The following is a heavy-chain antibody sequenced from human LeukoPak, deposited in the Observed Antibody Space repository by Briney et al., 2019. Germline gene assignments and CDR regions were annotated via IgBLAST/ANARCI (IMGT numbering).Heavy chain of an antibody. CDR3: ERAFYGSRPGAFDY. V-gene: IGHV1-2*06. CDR2: INPNSAAS. CDR1: GYSFSGHY. J-gene: IGHJ4*02. D-gene: IGHD3-10*01. Sequence: ASVKLSCKASGYSFSGHYIHWVRQAPGQGLEWMGQINPNSAASHYAQKFQDRVTMTSDTSIHMAYMELRRLRSDETAVYYCERAFYGSRPGAFDYWGQGTLITVSS.